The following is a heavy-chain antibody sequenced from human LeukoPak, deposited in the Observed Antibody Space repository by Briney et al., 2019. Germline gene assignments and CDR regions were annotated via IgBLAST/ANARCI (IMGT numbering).Heavy chain of an antibody. D-gene: IGHD2-2*01. Sequence: SSETLSLTCAVCGGSFSGYYWSWIRQPPGKGLEWIGEINHSGSTNYNPSLKSRVTISVDTSKNQFSLKLSSVTAADTAVYYCARVGKVVPANPWGQGTLVTVSS. V-gene: IGHV4-34*01. J-gene: IGHJ5*02. CDR3: ARVGKVVPANP. CDR1: GGSFSGYY. CDR2: INHSGST.